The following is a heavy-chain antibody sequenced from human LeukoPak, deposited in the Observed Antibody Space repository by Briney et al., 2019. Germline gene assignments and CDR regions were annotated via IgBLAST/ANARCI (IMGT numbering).Heavy chain of an antibody. CDR1: GFTFSSYA. D-gene: IGHD3-3*01. Sequence: TGGSLRLSCAASGFTFSSYAMHWVRQAPGKGLEWVAVISYDGSNKYYADSVKGRFTISRDNSKNTLYLQMNSLRAEDTAVNYCARVGEDFWSGYYSGLYFDYWGQGTLVTVSS. J-gene: IGHJ4*02. CDR3: ARVGEDFWSGYYSGLYFDY. V-gene: IGHV3-30-3*01. CDR2: ISYDGSNK.